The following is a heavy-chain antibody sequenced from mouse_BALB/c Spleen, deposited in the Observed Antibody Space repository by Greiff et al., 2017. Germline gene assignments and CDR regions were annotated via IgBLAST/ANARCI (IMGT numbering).Heavy chain of an antibody. CDR1: GYTFTSYV. V-gene: IGHV1-14*01. CDR2: INPYNDGT. J-gene: IGHJ4*01. D-gene: IGHD2-4*01. Sequence: EVQLQQSGPELVKPGASVKMSCKASGYTFTSYVMHWVKQKPGQGLEWIGYINPYNDGTKYNEKFKGKATLTSDKSSSTAYMELSSLTSEDSAVYYCARDSDYEMDYYAMDDWGQGTSVTVSS. CDR3: ARDSDYEMDYYAMDD.